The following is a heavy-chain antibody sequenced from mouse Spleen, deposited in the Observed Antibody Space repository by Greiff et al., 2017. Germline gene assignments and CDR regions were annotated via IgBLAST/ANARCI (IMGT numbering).Heavy chain of an antibody. CDR2: ISSGSSTI. J-gene: IGHJ4*01. CDR1: GFTFSSFG. CDR3: ARSNWDYAMDY. V-gene: IGHV5-17*02. Sequence: EVKVEESGGGLVQPGGSRKLSCAASGFTFSSFGMHWVRQAPEKGLEWVAYISSGSSTIYYADTVKGRFTISRDNPKNTLFLQMTSLRSEDTSMYYCARSNWDYAMDYWGQGTSVTVSS. D-gene: IGHD4-1*01.